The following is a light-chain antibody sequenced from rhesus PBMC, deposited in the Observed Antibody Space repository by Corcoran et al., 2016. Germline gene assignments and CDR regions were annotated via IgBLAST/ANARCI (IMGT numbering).Light chain of an antibody. Sequence: QAAPTQSPSVSESPGQSVTIYCTGTSNDIGYYNAVSWYQHHPGKAPQLMIFEVTKRPSGVSDRFSGSKSGNTASLTISGLQPEDEADYYCSSYAASGTFVFGPGTRLTVL. V-gene: IGLV2-19*02. CDR1: SNDIGYYNA. CDR3: SSYAASGTFV. J-gene: IGLJ1*01. CDR2: EVT.